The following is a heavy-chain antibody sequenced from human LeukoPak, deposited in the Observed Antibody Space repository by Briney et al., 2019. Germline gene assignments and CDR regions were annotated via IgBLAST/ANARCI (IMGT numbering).Heavy chain of an antibody. V-gene: IGHV3-23*01. CDR3: ARENPPGIAAAGREGDY. Sequence: GGSLRLSCEASGFTFSRYGMSWVRQAPGKGLEWVSAIRGSGGSTYYADSVKGRFTISRDNSKNTLYLQMNSLRAEDTAVYYCARENPPGIAAAGREGDYWGQGTLVTVSS. D-gene: IGHD6-13*01. CDR1: GFTFSRYG. CDR2: IRGSGGST. J-gene: IGHJ4*02.